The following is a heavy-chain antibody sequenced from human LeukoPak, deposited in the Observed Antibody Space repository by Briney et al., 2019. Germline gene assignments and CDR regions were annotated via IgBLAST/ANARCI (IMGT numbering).Heavy chain of an antibody. CDR3: KRDPAYDILTGYSDPYYFDY. J-gene: IGHJ4*02. CDR2: LIPVLGIA. Sequence: SVKVSCNASGGTFSSYAISWVRQAPGQALEWMGRLIPVLGIANYAQKFQGRVSITADKSTSTAYMELSSLRSDDTAVYYFKRDPAYDILTGYSDPYYFDYWGQGTLVTVSS. D-gene: IGHD3-9*01. V-gene: IGHV1-69*04. CDR1: GGTFSSYA.